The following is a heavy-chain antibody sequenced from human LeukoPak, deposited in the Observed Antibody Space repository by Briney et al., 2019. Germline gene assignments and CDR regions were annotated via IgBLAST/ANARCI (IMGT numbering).Heavy chain of an antibody. CDR2: ISSSSRYI. J-gene: IGHJ4*02. Sequence: GGSLRLSCAASGFTFSSYSMTWVRQAPGKGLERVPSISSSSRYIYYAHSVRGRFPISRDNDKQSLYLQINSLRAGDTAVCDCAREPGEVEYSSSEIGYWRQGTLVTVSS. V-gene: IGHV3-21*01. CDR1: GFTFSSYS. CDR3: AREPGEVEYSSSEIGY. D-gene: IGHD6-6*01.